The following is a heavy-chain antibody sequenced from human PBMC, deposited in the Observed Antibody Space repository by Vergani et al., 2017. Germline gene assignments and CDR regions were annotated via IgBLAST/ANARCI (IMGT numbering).Heavy chain of an antibody. CDR2: VYQTGTT. Sequence: QVQLQESGPGLVKPSETLSLTCAFSRYSIISSYYWGWIRQPPGKGLEWIGSVYQTGTTHYNASLKSRVTISIDTSRNQFSLKLFSVTAADTAVYYCARHNGVTPVTADVWGQGTTVTVSS. V-gene: IGHV4-38-2*01. J-gene: IGHJ6*02. CDR1: RYSIISSYY. CDR3: ARHNGVTPVTADV. D-gene: IGHD4-17*01.